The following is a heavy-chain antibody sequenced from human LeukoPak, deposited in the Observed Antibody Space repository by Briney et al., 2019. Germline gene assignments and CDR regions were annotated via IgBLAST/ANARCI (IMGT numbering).Heavy chain of an antibody. CDR1: GFTFSSDA. Sequence: GGSLRLSCAASGFTFSSDAMTWVRQAPGKGLEWVSAISGGGDYTYHADSVKGRFTISRDNSKNILYLQMNSLRAEDTALYYCAMNLGASASYINWGQGTLVTVTS. CDR2: ISGGGDYT. J-gene: IGHJ4*02. D-gene: IGHD1-26*01. CDR3: AMNLGASASYIN. V-gene: IGHV3-23*01.